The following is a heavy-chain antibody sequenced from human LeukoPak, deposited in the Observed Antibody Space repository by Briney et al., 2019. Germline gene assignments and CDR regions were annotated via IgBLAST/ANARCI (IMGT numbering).Heavy chain of an antibody. J-gene: IGHJ4*02. CDR1: GXTFSSYG. D-gene: IGHD3-22*01. Sequence: LRLSXAXSGXTFSSYGMHWVRQAPGKGLEWVAVIWYDGTNKYYADSVKGRFTISRDNSKNTLFLQMNILRAEDTAVYYCARAAYDSSGYLTLWGQGTLVAVSS. CDR2: IWYDGTNK. CDR3: ARAAYDSSGYLTL. V-gene: IGHV3-33*01.